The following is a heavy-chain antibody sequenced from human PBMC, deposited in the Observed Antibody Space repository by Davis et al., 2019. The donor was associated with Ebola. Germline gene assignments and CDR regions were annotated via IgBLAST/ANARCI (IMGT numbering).Heavy chain of an antibody. D-gene: IGHD3-10*01. Sequence: MPSETLSLTCAVSGDSISSSNWWSWVRQPPGKGLEWIGEIYHSGSTNYNPSLKSRVTISVDTSKNQFSLKLSSVTAADTAVYYCAREGYGSGGDYWGQGTLVTVSS. CDR1: GDSISSSNW. CDR3: AREGYGSGGDY. V-gene: IGHV4-4*02. CDR2: IYHSGST. J-gene: IGHJ4*02.